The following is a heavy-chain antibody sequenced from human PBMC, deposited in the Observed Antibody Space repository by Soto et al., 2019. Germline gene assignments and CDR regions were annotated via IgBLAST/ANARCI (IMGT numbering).Heavy chain of an antibody. V-gene: IGHV4-39*01. CDR3: ARGVATADTNFDY. CDR2: IYYSGST. CDR1: GGSISSSSYY. Sequence: SETLSLTCTVSGGSISSSSYYWGWIRQPPGKGLEWIGSIYYSGSTYYNPSLKSRVTISVDASKNQFSLKLSSVTAADTAVYYRARGVATADTNFDYWGQGTTVTVSS. D-gene: IGHD6-13*01. J-gene: IGHJ4*02.